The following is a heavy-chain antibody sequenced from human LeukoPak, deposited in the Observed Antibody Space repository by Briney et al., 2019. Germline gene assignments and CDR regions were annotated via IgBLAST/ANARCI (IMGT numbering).Heavy chain of an antibody. Sequence: SSETLSLTCTVSGGSISSSTHYWGWIRQSPGKGLEWIGSMYNSGSISYNPSLRSRVTITVDTSKHQFSLNFNSVTAADTALYFCARNETSGYFDIWGQGTMVTVSS. CDR1: GGSISSSTHY. CDR2: MYNSGSI. D-gene: IGHD3-22*01. V-gene: IGHV4-39*01. J-gene: IGHJ3*02. CDR3: ARNETSGYFDI.